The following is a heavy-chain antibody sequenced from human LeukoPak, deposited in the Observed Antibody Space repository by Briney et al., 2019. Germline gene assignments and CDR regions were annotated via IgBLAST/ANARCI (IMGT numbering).Heavy chain of an antibody. J-gene: IGHJ5*02. Sequence: PSETLSLTCAVSGGSISSSNWWSWVRQPPGKGLEWIGEIYHSGSTNYNPSLKSRVTISVDRSKNQFSLKLSSVTAADTAVYYCARVEAAFVNWFDPWGQGTLVTVSS. CDR1: GGSISSSNW. CDR2: IYHSGST. D-gene: IGHD6-13*01. V-gene: IGHV4-4*02. CDR3: ARVEAAFVNWFDP.